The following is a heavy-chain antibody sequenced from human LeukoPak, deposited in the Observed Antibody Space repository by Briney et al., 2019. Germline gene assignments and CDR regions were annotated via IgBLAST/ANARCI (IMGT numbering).Heavy chain of an antibody. CDR3: AKSIAVAFYS. Sequence: GGSLRHSCAASGFTFSSFAMSGVRQAPGKGLDWVSSISGSGAGTYYADSVKGRFTISRDNSKNTLYLQMNSLRAEDTAVYYCAKSIAVAFYSWGQGTLVTVSS. V-gene: IGHV3-23*01. D-gene: IGHD6-19*01. CDR1: GFTFSSFA. CDR2: ISGSGAGT. J-gene: IGHJ4*02.